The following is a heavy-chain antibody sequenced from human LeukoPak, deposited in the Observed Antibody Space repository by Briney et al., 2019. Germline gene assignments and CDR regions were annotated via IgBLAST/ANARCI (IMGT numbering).Heavy chain of an antibody. V-gene: IGHV3-23*01. D-gene: IGHD6-13*01. J-gene: IGHJ4*02. Sequence: PGGSLRLSCAASGFTFSSYAMSWVRQAPGRGLEWVSAISGSGGSTYYADSVKGRFTISRDNSKNTLYLQMNSLRAEDTAVYYCAKAGGSSWYEEIDYWGQGTLVTVSS. CDR2: ISGSGGST. CDR1: GFTFSSYA. CDR3: AKAGGSSWYEEIDY.